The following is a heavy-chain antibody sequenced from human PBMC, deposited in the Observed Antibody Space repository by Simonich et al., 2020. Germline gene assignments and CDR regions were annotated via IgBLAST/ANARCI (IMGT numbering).Heavy chain of an antibody. CDR3: ARGVATIDY. D-gene: IGHD5-12*01. CDR2: INTNTGNP. V-gene: IGHV7-4-1*02. CDR1: GYTFTSSA. Sequence: QVPLVQSGSELKKPGASVKVSCNASGYTFTSSALNWVRPAPGQGLAWMGWINTNTGNPTYAQGFTGRFVFSLDTSVSTAYLQISSLKAEDTAVYYCARGVATIDYWGQGTLVTVSS. J-gene: IGHJ4*02.